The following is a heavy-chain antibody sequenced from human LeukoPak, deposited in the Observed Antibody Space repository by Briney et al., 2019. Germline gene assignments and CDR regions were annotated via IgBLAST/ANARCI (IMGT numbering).Heavy chain of an antibody. Sequence: AGGSLRLSCAASGFTFSDYYMSWIRQAPGKGLEWVSYISSSGSSIYYADSVKGRFTISRDNAKKSLYLKMSSLRAEDTAVYYCARYGSGSYIYSWGQGTLVTVSS. J-gene: IGHJ4*02. CDR3: ARYGSGSYIYS. CDR2: ISSSGSSI. V-gene: IGHV3-11*01. D-gene: IGHD3-10*01. CDR1: GFTFSDYY.